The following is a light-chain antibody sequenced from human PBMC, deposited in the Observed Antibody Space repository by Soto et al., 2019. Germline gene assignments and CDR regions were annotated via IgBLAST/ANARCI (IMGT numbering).Light chain of an antibody. V-gene: IGKV1-5*03. CDR1: QSIIRW. CDR2: KAS. Sequence: DTQMTQSPSTLSASVGDRVTIACRASQSIIRWLAWYQQKPGKAPKLLIYKASILESGVPSRFSGTGSGTELTLTLSSLQPDEFATYYCQPYFDYSTFGQGTKVQIK. J-gene: IGKJ1*01. CDR3: QPYFDYST.